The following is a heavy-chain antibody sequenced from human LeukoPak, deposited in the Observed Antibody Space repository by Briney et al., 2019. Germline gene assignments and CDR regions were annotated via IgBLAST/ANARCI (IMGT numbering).Heavy chain of an antibody. V-gene: IGHV3-74*01. J-gene: IGHJ6*03. D-gene: IGHD3-10*01. Sequence: GGSLRLSCTTSGFTLSTYWMHWVRRAPGKGLVWISRINSDGSSISYADSVKGRFTISRDNSKNTLYLQMNSLRAEDTAVYYCAREIYYYGSGDYYYCMDVWGKGTTVTVSS. CDR2: INSDGSSI. CDR3: AREIYYYGSGDYYYCMDV. CDR1: GFTLSTYW.